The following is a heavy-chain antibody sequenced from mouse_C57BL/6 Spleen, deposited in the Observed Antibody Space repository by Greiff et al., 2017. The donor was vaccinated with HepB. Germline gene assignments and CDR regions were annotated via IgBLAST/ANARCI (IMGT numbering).Heavy chain of an antibody. D-gene: IGHD1-1*01. V-gene: IGHV1-64*01. CDR2: IHPNSGST. CDR3: ARLNYYEYFDY. J-gene: IGHJ2*01. Sequence: VKLQQPGAELVKPGASVKLSCKASGYTFTSYWMHWVKQRPGQGLEWIGMIHPNSGSTNYNEKFKSKATLTVDKSSSTAYMQLSSLTSEDSAVYYCARLNYYEYFDYWGQGTTLTVSS. CDR1: GYTFTSYW.